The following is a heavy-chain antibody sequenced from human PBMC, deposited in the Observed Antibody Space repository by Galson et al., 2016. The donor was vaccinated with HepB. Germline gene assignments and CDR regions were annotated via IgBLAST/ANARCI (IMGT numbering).Heavy chain of an antibody. Sequence: SETLSLTCTVSGGSISSHYWSWIRQPPGKGLEWIGHIYGRGSTNRPPSLKSRVTISLDTSKQEITLHVTSVTAADTAVYYWARLKEYGGNGDVFDMWGQGTKVTVSS. CDR1: GGSISSHY. J-gene: IGHJ3*02. V-gene: IGHV4-59*11. D-gene: IGHD4/OR15-4a*01. CDR3: ARLKEYGGNGDVFDM. CDR2: IYGRGST.